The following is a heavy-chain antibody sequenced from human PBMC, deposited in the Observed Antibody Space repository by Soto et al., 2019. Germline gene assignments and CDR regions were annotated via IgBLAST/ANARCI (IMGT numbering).Heavy chain of an antibody. CDR2: ISAYNGNT. Sequence: SVKVSFKASGYTFTSYGISWVRQAPVQGLEWMGWISAYNGNTNYAQKLQGRVTMTTDTSTSTAYMELRSLRSDDTAVYYCAGAYYDSSRYYAPNDYWGQGTLVTVYS. D-gene: IGHD3-22*01. CDR3: AGAYYDSSRYYAPNDY. V-gene: IGHV1-18*04. CDR1: GYTFTSYG. J-gene: IGHJ4*02.